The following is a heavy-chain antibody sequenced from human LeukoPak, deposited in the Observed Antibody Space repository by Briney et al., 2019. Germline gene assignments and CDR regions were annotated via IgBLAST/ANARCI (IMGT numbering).Heavy chain of an antibody. CDR2: IYYSGNT. D-gene: IGHD5-24*01. V-gene: IGHV4-39*01. CDR3: MRHEEEDGYNAKPFDF. CDR1: DGSIINSNYY. J-gene: IGHJ4*02. Sequence: SETLSLTCTVSDGSIINSNYYWGWVRQPPGKGLEWIGTIYYSGNTYYTPSLKSRVTISVDTSKNQFSLRLRSVTAADTAVYFCMRHEEEDGYNAKPFDFWGQGTQVTVSS.